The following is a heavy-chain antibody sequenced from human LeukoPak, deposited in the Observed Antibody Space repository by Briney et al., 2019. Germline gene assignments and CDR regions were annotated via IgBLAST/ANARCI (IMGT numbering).Heavy chain of an antibody. V-gene: IGHV3-23*01. Sequence: PGGSLRLSCAASGFIFTSYAMSWVRQAPGKGLEWVSSVLSGGDITSYADSVKGRFTISRDNSKNTLYLQMNSLRAEDTAVYYCVRDDDRPDNGLDYWGQGTLVTVSS. D-gene: IGHD3-22*01. CDR3: VRDDDRPDNGLDY. CDR1: GFIFTSYA. CDR2: VLSGGDIT. J-gene: IGHJ4*02.